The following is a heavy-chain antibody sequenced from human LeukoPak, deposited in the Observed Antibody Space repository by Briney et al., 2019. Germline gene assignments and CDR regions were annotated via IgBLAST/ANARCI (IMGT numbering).Heavy chain of an antibody. CDR3: ARASNSGYYYYYYMDV. Sequence: SETLSPTCTVSGGSISSHYWSWIRQPPGKGLEWIGYIYYSGSTNYNPSLKSRVTISVDTSKNQFSLKLSSVTAADTAVYYCARASNSGYYYYYYMDVWGKGTTVTVSS. CDR2: IYYSGST. D-gene: IGHD3-10*01. CDR1: GGSISSHY. V-gene: IGHV4-59*11. J-gene: IGHJ6*03.